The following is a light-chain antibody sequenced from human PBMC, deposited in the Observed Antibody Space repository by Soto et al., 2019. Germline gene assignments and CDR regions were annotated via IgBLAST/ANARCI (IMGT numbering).Light chain of an antibody. CDR1: QTISSW. V-gene: IGKV1-5*03. J-gene: IGKJ1*01. CDR2: KAS. Sequence: DVQMTQSPSSLSASLGDRVTITFRASQTISSWLAWYQQKPGKAPKXXXYKASTLKSGVPSRFSGSGSGTEFTLTISSLQNDDFATYYCQHYNSYSEAFGQGTKVDIK. CDR3: QHYNSYSEA.